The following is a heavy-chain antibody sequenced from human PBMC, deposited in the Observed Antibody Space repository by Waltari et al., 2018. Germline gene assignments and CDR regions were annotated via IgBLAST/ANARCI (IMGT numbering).Heavy chain of an antibody. V-gene: IGHV3-30*04. Sequence: VQLVQTGGGMVQPGRSLSLSCLATGFDFSDYAMHWVRQTPGKGLGWVAIVANVEGHKFYVDSVRGRFNVFRDNSRSTLYLEMNGLTEDDTGVYYCGRTFLPGVWGPDNTDMCLLDYGGQGSQVTVSS. CDR3: GRTFLPGVWGPDNTDMCLLDY. CDR2: VANVEGHK. CDR1: GFDFSDYA. D-gene: IGHD3-16*01. J-gene: IGHJ4*02.